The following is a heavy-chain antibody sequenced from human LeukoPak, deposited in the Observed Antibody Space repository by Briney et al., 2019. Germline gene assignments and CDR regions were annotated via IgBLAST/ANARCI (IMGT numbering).Heavy chain of an antibody. V-gene: IGHV1-2*06. D-gene: IGHD2-2*01. CDR1: GYTYTGYH. J-gene: IGHJ4*02. CDR2: INPNSGDT. CDR3: ARDYCSSISCLFDY. Sequence: GSVKVSCKASGYTYTGYHMHGVRQAPGQGLEWMGRINPNSGDTNYAQKFQGRVTMTRDTSISTAYMELSRLRSDDTAVYYCARDYCSSISCLFDYWGQGTLVTVSS.